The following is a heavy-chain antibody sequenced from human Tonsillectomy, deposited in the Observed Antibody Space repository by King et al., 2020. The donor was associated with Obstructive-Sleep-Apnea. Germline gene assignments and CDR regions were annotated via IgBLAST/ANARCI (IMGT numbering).Heavy chain of an antibody. J-gene: IGHJ5*02. V-gene: IGHV4-39*07. CDR2: IYYSGRT. CDR1: GGSISSSSYY. Sequence: QLQESGPGLVKPSETLSLTCTVSGGSISSSSYYWGWIRQPPGKGLEWIGSIYYSGRTHYKPSLKSRVSISVDTSKNQFSLKLTSVTAADTAVYYCARERAAGANWFDPWGQGTLVTVSS. CDR3: ARERAAGANWFDP. D-gene: IGHD6-13*01.